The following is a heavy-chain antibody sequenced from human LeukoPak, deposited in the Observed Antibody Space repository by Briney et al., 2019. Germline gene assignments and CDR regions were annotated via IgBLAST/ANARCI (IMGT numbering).Heavy chain of an antibody. J-gene: IGHJ5*02. CDR3: ARGGGRSGSYSCDWFDP. V-gene: IGHV4-39*01. D-gene: IGHD3-10*01. Sequence: PSETLSLTCTVSGGSISSSSYYWGWIRQPPGKGLEWIGSIYYSGSTYYNPSLKSRVTISVDTSKNQFSLKLSSVTAADTAVYYCARGGGRSGSYSCDWFDPWGQGTLVTVSS. CDR1: GGSISSSSYY. CDR2: IYYSGST.